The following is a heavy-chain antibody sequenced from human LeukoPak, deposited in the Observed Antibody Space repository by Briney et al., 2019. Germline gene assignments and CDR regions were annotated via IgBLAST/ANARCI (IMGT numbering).Heavy chain of an antibody. J-gene: IGHJ4*02. Sequence: PSETLSLTCAVSGGSIRNSSFYWGWIRQPPGKGLEWIASIYNNGTTYYNPSIKSRITIFVDTSKNQVSLKLRSVTAADTAVYYCARHAVEGEWLQFYYFNYWGQGSLVTVSS. V-gene: IGHV4-39*01. CDR2: IYNNGTT. CDR3: ARHAVEGEWLQFYYFNY. CDR1: GGSIRNSSFY. D-gene: IGHD5-24*01.